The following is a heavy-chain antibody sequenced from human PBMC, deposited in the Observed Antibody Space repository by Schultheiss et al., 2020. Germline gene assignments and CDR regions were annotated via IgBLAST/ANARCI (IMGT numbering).Heavy chain of an antibody. CDR3: ARARTIGRKGPQYFQH. CDR2: INHSGST. J-gene: IGHJ1*01. Sequence: SETLSLTCAVYGGSFSGYYWSWIRQPPGKGLEWIGEINHSGSTYYNPSLKSRVTISVDTSKNQFSLKLSSVTAADTAVYYCARARTIGRKGPQYFQHWGQGNLVTVSS. D-gene: IGHD2-8*01. CDR1: GGSFSGYY. V-gene: IGHV4-34*01.